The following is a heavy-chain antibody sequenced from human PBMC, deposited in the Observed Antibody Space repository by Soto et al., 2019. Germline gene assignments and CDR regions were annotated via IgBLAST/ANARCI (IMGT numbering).Heavy chain of an antibody. V-gene: IGHV1-8*01. CDR2: LNPNSGNT. CDR3: ARTPIYSYGQSSDY. CDR1: GYTLTSYD. J-gene: IGHJ4*02. D-gene: IGHD5-18*01. Sequence: QVQLVQSGAEVKKTGASVKVSCKASGYTLTSYDINWVRQATAQGLEWMGWLNPNSGNTGYAQKFQGRVTMTRNTSISTAYMELSSLRSEDTAVYYCARTPIYSYGQSSDYLGQGTLVTVSS.